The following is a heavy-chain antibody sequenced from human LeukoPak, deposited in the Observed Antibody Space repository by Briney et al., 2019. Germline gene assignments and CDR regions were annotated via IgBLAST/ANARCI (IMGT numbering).Heavy chain of an antibody. Sequence: PGRSLRLSCAASGFTFSSYAMHWVRQAPGKGLEWVAVISYDGSNKYYADSVKGRFTISRDNSKNTLYLQMNSLRAEDTAVYYCARDSYTGWNYYYGMDVWGQGTTVTVSS. CDR3: ARDSYTGWNYYYGMDV. D-gene: IGHD6-19*01. J-gene: IGHJ6*02. CDR2: ISYDGSNK. CDR1: GFTFSSYA. V-gene: IGHV3-30-3*01.